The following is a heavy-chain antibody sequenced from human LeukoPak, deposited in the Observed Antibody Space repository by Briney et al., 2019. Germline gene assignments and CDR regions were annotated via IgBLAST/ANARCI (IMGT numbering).Heavy chain of an antibody. V-gene: IGHV3-23*01. D-gene: IGHD2-2*01. CDR3: AKDSVVVPGLVNYFDY. Sequence: ETLSLTCTVSDGSISGYYWSWVRQAPGKGLEWVSAISGSGDTTFYTDSVKGRFTISRDNSKNTLYLQLNSLRAEDTAIYYCAKDSVVVPGLVNYFDYWGQGTLVTVSS. CDR2: ISGSGDTT. CDR1: DGSISGYY. J-gene: IGHJ4*02.